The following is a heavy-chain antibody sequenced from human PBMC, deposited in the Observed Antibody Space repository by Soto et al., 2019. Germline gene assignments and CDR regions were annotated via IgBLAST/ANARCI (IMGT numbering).Heavy chain of an antibody. Sequence: LRFSCAASGFTFRSYAMSWVRQAPGMGLEWVSAISGCGGSTYYADSVKGRFTISRDNSKNTLYLQMNSLRAEDTAVSYCAKDPWQLGGYYFDDWGQGTLETVSA. J-gene: IGHJ4*01. CDR1: GFTFRSYA. D-gene: IGHD1-26*01. CDR2: ISGCGGST. CDR3: AKDPWQLGGYYFDD. V-gene: IGHV3-23*01.